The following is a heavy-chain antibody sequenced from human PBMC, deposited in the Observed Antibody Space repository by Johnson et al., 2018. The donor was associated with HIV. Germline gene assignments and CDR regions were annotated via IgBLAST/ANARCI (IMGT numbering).Heavy chain of an antibody. D-gene: IGHD1-26*01. V-gene: IGHV3-11*04. Sequence: QVQLVESGGGVVQPGRSLRLSCAASGFTFTDYYMTWIRQAPGKGLEWVSHISTSGGGIYYADSVKGRFTISRDNARNSLYLQMNSLRAEDTAVYYCARDSERGFDIWGQGTMVTVSS. CDR2: ISTSGGGI. CDR1: GFTFTDYY. J-gene: IGHJ3*02. CDR3: ARDSERGFDI.